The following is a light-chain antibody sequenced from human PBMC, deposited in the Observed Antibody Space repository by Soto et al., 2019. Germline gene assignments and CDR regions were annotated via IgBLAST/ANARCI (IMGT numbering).Light chain of an antibody. CDR3: QQYNSYS. J-gene: IGKJ1*01. V-gene: IGKV1-5*01. Sequence: DIQMTQSPSTLSTSIGDRVTITCRASQSISDSLAWYQQKPGKAPFLLISDASNLERGVPSRFSGSGSGTEFTLTIPSMQPDDFATYYCQQYNSYSFGQGTKVDI. CDR1: QSISDS. CDR2: DAS.